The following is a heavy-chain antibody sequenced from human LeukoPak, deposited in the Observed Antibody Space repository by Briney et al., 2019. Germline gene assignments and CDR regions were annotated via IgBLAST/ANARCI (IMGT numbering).Heavy chain of an antibody. CDR2: IHSGGST. J-gene: IGHJ4*02. CDR1: GFTVSSNY. CDR3: ARAFGGTTFDY. V-gene: IGHV3-66*01. Sequence: GGSLRLSCAASGFTVSSNYMSWVRQAPGKGLEWVSVIHSGGSTYYADSVKGRFTISRDNSKNTLYLQMNSLRAEDTAVYYCARAFGGTTFDYWGQGTLVTVSS. D-gene: IGHD3-16*01.